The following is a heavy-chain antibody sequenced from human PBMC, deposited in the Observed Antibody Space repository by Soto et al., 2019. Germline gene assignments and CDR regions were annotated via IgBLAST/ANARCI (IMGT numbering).Heavy chain of an antibody. Sequence: ASVKVSCKASGYTFTSYYMHWVRQAPGQGLEWMGIINPSCGSKSYAQKFQGRVTMTRDTSTSTVYMELSSLRSEDTAVYYCARIVDSSTGKVAGRDVWGQGTPVSVSS. V-gene: IGHV1-46*01. J-gene: IGHJ6*02. CDR2: INPSCGSK. D-gene: IGHD2-2*01. CDR1: GYTFTSYY. CDR3: ARIVDSSTGKVAGRDV.